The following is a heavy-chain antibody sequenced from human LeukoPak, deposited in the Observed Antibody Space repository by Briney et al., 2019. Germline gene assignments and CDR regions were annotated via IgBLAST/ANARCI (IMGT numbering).Heavy chain of an antibody. CDR1: GFTFRNYW. CDR3: ARDARVVIDY. Sequence: AGGSLRLSCAASGFTFRNYWMSWVRQAPGKGLGWVANINLDGSEKYYVDSVKGRFTISRDNAKNSLYLQMTSLRAEDTAVYYCARDARVVIDYWGQGTLVTVSS. D-gene: IGHD2-2*01. CDR2: INLDGSEK. V-gene: IGHV3-7*01. J-gene: IGHJ4*02.